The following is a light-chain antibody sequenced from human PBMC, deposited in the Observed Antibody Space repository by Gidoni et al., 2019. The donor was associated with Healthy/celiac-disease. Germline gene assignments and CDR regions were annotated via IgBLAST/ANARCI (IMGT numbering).Light chain of an antibody. Sequence: DIQMTQSPSTLSASVGDRVTITCRASQSISSWLAWYQQKPGKAPKLLIYKASSLESGVPSRFSGSGSGTEFTLTISCLQPDDFATYYCQQYNSYPLTFXGXTKVEIK. CDR1: QSISSW. CDR2: KAS. CDR3: QQYNSYPLT. V-gene: IGKV1-5*03. J-gene: IGKJ4*01.